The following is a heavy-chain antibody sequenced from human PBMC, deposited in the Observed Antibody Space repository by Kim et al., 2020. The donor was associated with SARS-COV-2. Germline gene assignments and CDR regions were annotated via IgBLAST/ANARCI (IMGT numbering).Heavy chain of an antibody. CDR3: ARDLDYYGSGRRFDY. D-gene: IGHD3-10*01. CDR1: GGSISSSNW. J-gene: IGHJ4*02. CDR2: IYHSGST. Sequence: SETLSLTCAVSGGSISSSNWWSWVRQPPGKGLEWIGEIYHSGSTNYNPSLKSRVTISVDKSKNQFSLKLSSVTAADTAVYYCARDLDYYGSGRRFDYWGQGTLVTVSS. V-gene: IGHV4-4*02.